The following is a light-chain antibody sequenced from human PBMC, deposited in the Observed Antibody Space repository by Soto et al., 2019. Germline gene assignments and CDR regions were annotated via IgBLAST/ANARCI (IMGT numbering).Light chain of an antibody. CDR1: RSDVGGYNY. CDR2: DVS. CDR3: CSYAGSFVV. J-gene: IGLJ2*01. V-gene: IGLV2-11*01. Sequence: QSVLTQPRSVSGSPGQSVTISCTGTRSDVGGYNYVSWYQQHPGKAPKLMIYDVSKRPSGVPDRFSGSKSGNTASLTISGLQAEDEADYYCCSYAGSFVVFGGGTKVTVL.